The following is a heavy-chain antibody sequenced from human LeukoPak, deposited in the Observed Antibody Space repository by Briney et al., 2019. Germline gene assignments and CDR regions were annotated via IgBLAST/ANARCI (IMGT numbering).Heavy chain of an antibody. D-gene: IGHD3-22*01. CDR1: GLTFSSYG. CDR2: ISYDGSNK. Sequence: GSLRLSCAASGLTFSSYGMHWVRQAPGKGLEWVAVISYDGSNKYYADSVKGRFTISRDNSKNTLYLQMNSLRAEDTAVYYCAKDRGTMIVVDPPDYWGQGTLVTVSS. J-gene: IGHJ4*02. V-gene: IGHV3-30*18. CDR3: AKDRGTMIVVDPPDY.